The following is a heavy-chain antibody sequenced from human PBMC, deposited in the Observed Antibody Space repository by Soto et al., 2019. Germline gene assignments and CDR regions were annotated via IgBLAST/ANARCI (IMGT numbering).Heavy chain of an antibody. CDR3: ARAYYDFLTGYYFFGNNWFDP. CDR1: GYTFTSYA. CDR2: INAGNGNT. J-gene: IGHJ5*02. Sequence: ASVKVSCKASGYTFTSYAMHWVRQAPGQRLEWMGWINAGNGNTKYSQKFQGGVTITRDTSASTAYMELSSLRSEDTAVYYCARAYYDFLTGYYFFGNNWFDPWGQGTLVTVSS. V-gene: IGHV1-3*01. D-gene: IGHD3-9*01.